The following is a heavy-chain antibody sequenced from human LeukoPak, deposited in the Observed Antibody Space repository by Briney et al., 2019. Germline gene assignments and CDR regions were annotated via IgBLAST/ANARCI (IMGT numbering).Heavy chain of an antibody. V-gene: IGHV1-2*02. D-gene: IGHD2-2*01. CDR2: INPNSGGT. CDR3: ARDLLYYCSSTSCYPSGYYYMDV. J-gene: IGHJ6*03. Sequence: ASVKVSCKASGYTFTGYYMHWVRQAPGQGLEWMGWINPNSGGTNYAQKFQGRVTMTRDTSISTAYMELSRLRSDGTAVYYCARDLLYYCSSTSCYPSGYYYMDVWGKGTTVTVSS. CDR1: GYTFTGYY.